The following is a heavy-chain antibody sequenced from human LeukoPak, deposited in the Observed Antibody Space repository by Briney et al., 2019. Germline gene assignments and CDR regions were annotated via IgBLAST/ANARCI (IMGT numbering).Heavy chain of an antibody. CDR3: APSYSGRYFDY. CDR2: INSDGSYT. Sequence: GGSLRLSCATSGFTFSSYWMHWVRQAPGKGLVWVSRINSDGSYTSYADSVKGRFTISRDNSKNTLYLQMNSLRAEDTAVYYCAPSYSGRYFDYWGQGTLVTVSS. V-gene: IGHV3-74*01. CDR1: GFTFSSYW. D-gene: IGHD6-13*01. J-gene: IGHJ4*02.